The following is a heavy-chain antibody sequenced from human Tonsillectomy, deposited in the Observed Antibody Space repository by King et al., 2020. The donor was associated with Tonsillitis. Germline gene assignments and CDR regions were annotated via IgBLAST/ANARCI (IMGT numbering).Heavy chain of an antibody. D-gene: IGHD3-22*01. Sequence: VQLVESGGGVVQPGRSLRLSCAASGFTFSSYAMHWVRQAPGKGLEWVAVISYDGSNKYYADSVKGRFTISRDNSKNTLYLQMNSLRAEDTAVYYCARDSYDSPPYYYDSSGYYNWYFDLWGRGTLVTVSS. CDR2: ISYDGSNK. CDR3: ARDSYDSPPYYYDSSGYYNWYFDL. J-gene: IGHJ2*01. CDR1: GFTFSSYA. V-gene: IGHV3-30*04.